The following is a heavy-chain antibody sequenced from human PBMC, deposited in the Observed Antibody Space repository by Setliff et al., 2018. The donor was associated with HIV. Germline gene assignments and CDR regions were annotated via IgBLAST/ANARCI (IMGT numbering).Heavy chain of an antibody. Sequence: SETLSLTCTVSAASIRSHYWSWIRQSPGKGLEWIGNFYYTGSTDYNPSFKSRVTISLDKSNNQISLNLSSATAADTAVYYCARHTVFVRYFDHWGQGMLVTVSS. CDR3: ARHTVFVRYFDH. CDR1: AASIRSHY. J-gene: IGHJ4*02. V-gene: IGHV4-59*11. CDR2: FYYTGST. D-gene: IGHD2-2*02.